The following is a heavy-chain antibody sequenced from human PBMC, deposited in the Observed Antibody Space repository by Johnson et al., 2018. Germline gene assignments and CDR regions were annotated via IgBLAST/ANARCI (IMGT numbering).Heavy chain of an antibody. J-gene: IGHJ6*03. V-gene: IGHV3-30*03. CDR2: ISYAGSNK. Sequence: QVQLVQSGGGVVQXGRSLRLSCAASGFTFSSYGMHWVRQAPGKGLEWVAVISYAGSNKYYADSVKGRFTISRDDSKNTLNLQMNSPRAEDAAVYYRAGDGTGYSSSWYGDYYYYMDVWGKGTTVTVSS. D-gene: IGHD6-13*01. CDR3: AGDGTGYSSSWYGDYYYYMDV. CDR1: GFTFSSYG.